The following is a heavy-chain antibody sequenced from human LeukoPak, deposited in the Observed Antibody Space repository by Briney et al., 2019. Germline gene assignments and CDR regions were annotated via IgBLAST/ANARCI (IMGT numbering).Heavy chain of an antibody. D-gene: IGHD3-10*01. J-gene: IGHJ6*03. CDR2: IRYDGSNK. CDR1: GFTFSSYS. Sequence: GGSLRLSCAASGFTFSSYSMNWVRQAPGKGLEWVAVIRYDGSNKYYADSVKGRFTISRDNSKNTLYLQMNSLRAEDTAVYYCAKDKRGSGYMDVWGKGTTVTVSS. CDR3: AKDKRGSGYMDV. V-gene: IGHV3-30*02.